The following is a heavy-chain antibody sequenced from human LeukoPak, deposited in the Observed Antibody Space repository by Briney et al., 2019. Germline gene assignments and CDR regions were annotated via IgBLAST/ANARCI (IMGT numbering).Heavy chain of an antibody. D-gene: IGHD4-23*01. CDR2: INHGGDA. CDR3: ARVRRVRWSTQGYFDY. J-gene: IGHJ4*02. CDR1: GGSFSGYF. V-gene: IGHV4-34*01. Sequence: SETLSLTCAVYGGSFSGYFWTWMRQPPGKGLEWIGEINHGGDAIYNPSLKSRVTMSADTSKNQFSLNLRSVTAADTAIYSCARVRRVRWSTQGYFDYWGRGALVTV.